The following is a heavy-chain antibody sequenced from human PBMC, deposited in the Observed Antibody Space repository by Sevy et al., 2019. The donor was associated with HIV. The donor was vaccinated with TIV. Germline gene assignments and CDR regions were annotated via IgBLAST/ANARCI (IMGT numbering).Heavy chain of an antibody. CDR3: ARLTDSRAQDS. J-gene: IGHJ4*02. Sequence: ASVKVSCETFGHTLRRHAISWVRQAPGQGLEWMGWISTYNGDTLYAQNFQGRVTMTTDTSTRTAYMELRSLRSDDTAVYFCARLTDSRAQDSWGQGTLVTVSS. D-gene: IGHD3-9*01. CDR1: GHTLRRHA. CDR2: ISTYNGDT. V-gene: IGHV1-18*04.